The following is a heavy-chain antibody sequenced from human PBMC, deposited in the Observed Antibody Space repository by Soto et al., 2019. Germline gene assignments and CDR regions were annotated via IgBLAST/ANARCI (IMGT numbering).Heavy chain of an antibody. CDR1: GFTVSSNY. J-gene: IGHJ4*02. CDR2: IYSGGST. D-gene: IGHD3-3*01. Sequence: EVQLVESGGGLVQPGGSLRLSCAASGFTVSSNYMSWVRQAPGKGLEWVSVIYSGGSTYYADSVKGRFTISRDNSKNTLYLQMNSLRAEETGVYYCAEKFRFLEKKNYWGQGTLVTVSS. V-gene: IGHV3-66*01. CDR3: AEKFRFLEKKNY.